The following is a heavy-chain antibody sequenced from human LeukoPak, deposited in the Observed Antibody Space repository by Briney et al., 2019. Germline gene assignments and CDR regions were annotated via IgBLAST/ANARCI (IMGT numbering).Heavy chain of an antibody. CDR2: INHSGST. J-gene: IGHJ5*02. V-gene: IGHV4-34*01. Sequence: PSETLSLTCAVYGGSFSGYYWSWIRQPPGKGLEWIGEINHSGSTNYNPSLKSRVTISVDTSKNQFSLKLSSVTAADTAVYYCARGSTTGTRRYNWFDPWGQGTLVTVSS. CDR3: ARGSTTGTRRYNWFDP. D-gene: IGHD1-1*01. CDR1: GGSFSGYY.